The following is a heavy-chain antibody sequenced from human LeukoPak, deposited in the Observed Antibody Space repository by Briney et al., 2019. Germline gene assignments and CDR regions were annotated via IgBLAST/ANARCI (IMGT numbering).Heavy chain of an antibody. CDR1: GDSVSSNSAA. J-gene: IGHJ4*02. D-gene: IGHD1-26*01. V-gene: IGHV6-1*01. CDR2: TYYRSKWYN. Sequence: SQTLSLTCAISGDSVSSNSAAWNWIRQSPSRGLEWLGRTYYRSKWYNDYAVSVKSRITINPDTSKNQSSLQLNSVTPEDTAVYYCASSQGEWEPFDYWGQGTLVTVSS. CDR3: ASSQGEWEPFDY.